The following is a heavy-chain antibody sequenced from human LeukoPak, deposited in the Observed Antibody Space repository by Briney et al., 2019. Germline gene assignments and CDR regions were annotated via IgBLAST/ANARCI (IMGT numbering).Heavy chain of an antibody. CDR1: GYTFTGYY. Sequence: ASVKVSCKASGYTFTGYYMHWVRQAPGQGLEWMEWINPNSGGTNYAQKFQGRVTMTRDTSISTAYMELSRLRSDDTAVYYCAIEPLWFGELYPWGQGTLVTVSS. J-gene: IGHJ5*02. CDR3: AIEPLWFGELYP. D-gene: IGHD3-10*01. CDR2: INPNSGGT. V-gene: IGHV1-2*02.